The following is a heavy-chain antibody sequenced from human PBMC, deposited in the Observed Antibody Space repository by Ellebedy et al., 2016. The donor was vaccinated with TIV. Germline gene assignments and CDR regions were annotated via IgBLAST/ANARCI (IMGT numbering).Heavy chain of an antibody. CDR1: GGTFSSYA. J-gene: IGHJ6*02. V-gene: IGHV1-69*13. CDR3: ARSGYYGSGSYLARIDYYYGMDV. Sequence: AASVKVSCKASGGTFSSYAISWVRQAPGQGLEWMGGIIPIFGTANYAQKFQGRVTINADESTSTAYMELSSLRSEDTAVYYCARSGYYGSGSYLARIDYYYGMDVWGQGTTVTVSS. D-gene: IGHD3-10*01. CDR2: IIPIFGTA.